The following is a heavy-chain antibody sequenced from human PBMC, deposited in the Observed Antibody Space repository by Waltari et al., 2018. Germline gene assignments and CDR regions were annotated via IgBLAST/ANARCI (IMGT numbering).Heavy chain of an antibody. CDR3: ARGGGGDWEWFDP. J-gene: IGHJ5*02. D-gene: IGHD2-21*02. CDR2: IYYPGST. CDR1: GGSISGFY. Sequence: QVQLQESGPSLLKPSETLSLMGTVSGGSISGFYWSWVRQPPGKGLDWIGYIYYPGSTNVNPSLKSRVTMSVDTSKNQFSLKLSSVTAADTAFYYCARGGGGDWEWFDPWGQGTLVTVSS. V-gene: IGHV4-59*01.